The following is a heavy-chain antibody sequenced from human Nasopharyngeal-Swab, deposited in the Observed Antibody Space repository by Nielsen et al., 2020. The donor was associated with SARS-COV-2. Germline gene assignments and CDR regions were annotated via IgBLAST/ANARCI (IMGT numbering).Heavy chain of an antibody. D-gene: IGHD6-19*01. V-gene: IGHV4-38-2*02. Sequence: SETLSLTCSVSGYSIGSGYSWGWIRQPPGKGLEWIGYIYYSGSTNYNPSLKSRVTISVDTSKNQFSLKLSSVTAADTAVYYCASGYSSGWYQIDYWGQGTLVTVSS. J-gene: IGHJ4*02. CDR2: IYYSGST. CDR1: GYSIGSGYS. CDR3: ASGYSSGWYQIDY.